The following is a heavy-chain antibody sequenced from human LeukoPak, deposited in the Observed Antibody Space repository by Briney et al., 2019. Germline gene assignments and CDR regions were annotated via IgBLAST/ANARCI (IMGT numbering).Heavy chain of an antibody. CDR2: IYTSGRT. J-gene: IGHJ4*02. V-gene: IGHV4-59*10. CDR1: GGSFSGYY. D-gene: IGHD4-11*01. Sequence: SETLSLTCAVYGGSFSGYYWNWIRQPAGKGLEWIGRIYTSGRTYYNPSLKSRVSMSVDTSKNQFSLKLSSVTAADTAVYYCARLSTVTTSFDYWGQGTLVTVSS. CDR3: ARLSTVTTSFDY.